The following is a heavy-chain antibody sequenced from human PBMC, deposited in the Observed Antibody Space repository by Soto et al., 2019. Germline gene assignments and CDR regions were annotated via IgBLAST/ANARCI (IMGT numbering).Heavy chain of an antibody. D-gene: IGHD5-12*01. Sequence: SETLSLTSTVSGVTVSSGSNHWSWIRKPPGKGLEWIGYISHSGNTDYSSSLESRAIISIDTSNNQFSLKLSSVTAADTAVYYRERSTRGYSGYAVDYWGQGTLVTVSS. CDR2: ISHSGNT. J-gene: IGHJ4*02. V-gene: IGHV4-61*01. CDR1: GVTVSSGSNH. CDR3: ERSTRGYSGYAVDY.